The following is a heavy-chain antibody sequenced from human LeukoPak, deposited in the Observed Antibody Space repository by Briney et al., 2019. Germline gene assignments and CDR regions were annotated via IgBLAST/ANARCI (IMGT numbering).Heavy chain of an antibody. CDR1: GYTFTGYY. D-gene: IGHD3-22*01. J-gene: IGHJ4*02. CDR2: INPNSGGT. V-gene: IGHV1-2*02. CDR3: ARVEGGMGYYDSSGYYNY. Sequence: VASVKVSCKASGYTFTGYYMHWVRQAPGQGLEWMGWINPNSGGTSYAQKFQGRVTMTRDTSISTAYMELSRLRSDDTAVYYCARVEGGMGYYDSSGYYNYWGQGTLVTVSS.